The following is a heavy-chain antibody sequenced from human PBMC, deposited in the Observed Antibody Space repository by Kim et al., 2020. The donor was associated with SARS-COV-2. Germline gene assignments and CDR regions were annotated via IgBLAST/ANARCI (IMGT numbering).Heavy chain of an antibody. V-gene: IGHV1-2*06. CDR3: ARGTVYYYDSSGYWNY. CDR2: INPNSGGT. Sequence: ASVKVSCKASGYTFTGYYMHWVRQAPGQGLEWMGRINPNSGGTNYAQKFQGRVTMTRDTSISTAYMELSRLRSDDTAVYYCARGTVYYYDSSGYWNYWGQGTLVTVSS. D-gene: IGHD3-22*01. CDR1: GYTFTGYY. J-gene: IGHJ4*02.